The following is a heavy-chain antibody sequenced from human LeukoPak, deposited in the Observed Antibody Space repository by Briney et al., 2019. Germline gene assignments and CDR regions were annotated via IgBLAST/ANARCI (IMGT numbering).Heavy chain of an antibody. Sequence: GGSLRLSCAASGFSFSSYEMNWVRQAPGKGLEWISYINSNGRNIDYADSVRGRFTISRDNAENSLFLQMNSLRAEDTAVYYCLCLWFGKGVYWGRGTLVTVSS. CDR1: GFSFSSYE. D-gene: IGHD3-10*01. CDR2: INSNGRNI. V-gene: IGHV3-48*03. J-gene: IGHJ4*02. CDR3: LCLWFGKGVY.